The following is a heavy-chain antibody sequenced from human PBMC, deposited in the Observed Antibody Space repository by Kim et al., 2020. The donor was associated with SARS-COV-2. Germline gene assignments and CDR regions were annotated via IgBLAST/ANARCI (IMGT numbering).Heavy chain of an antibody. CDR1: GFTFSSYS. D-gene: IGHD3-10*01. CDR3: ARDREPDFGYYGSGSYYGVFDY. J-gene: IGHJ4*02. CDR2: ISSSSSSYI. V-gene: IGHV3-21*01. Sequence: GGSLRLSCAASGFTFSSYSMNWVRQAPGKGLEWVSSISSSSSSYIYYADSVKGRFTISRDNAKNSLYLQMNSLRAEDTAVYYCARDREPDFGYYGSGSYYGVFDYRGQGTLVTVSS.